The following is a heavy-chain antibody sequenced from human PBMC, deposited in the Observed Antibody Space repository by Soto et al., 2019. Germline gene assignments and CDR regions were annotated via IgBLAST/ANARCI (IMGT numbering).Heavy chain of an antibody. CDR1: GGSISSGGSS. CDR2: IYHSGST. J-gene: IGHJ4*02. V-gene: IGHV4-30-2*01. CDR3: ARAGDSSGPVALGY. Sequence: SLSLTCAVSGGSISSGGSSGSWIRQPPGKGLEWIGYIYHSGSTYYNPSLKSRVTISVDRSKNQFSLKLSSVTAADTAVYYCARAGDSSGPVALGYWGQGTLVTVSS. D-gene: IGHD6-19*01.